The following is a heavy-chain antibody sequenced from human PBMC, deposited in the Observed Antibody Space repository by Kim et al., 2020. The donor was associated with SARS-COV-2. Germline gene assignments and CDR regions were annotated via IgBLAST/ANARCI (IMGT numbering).Heavy chain of an antibody. Sequence: GGSLRLSCAASGFTFSSYSMNWVRQAPGKRLEWVSSISSSSYIYYADSVKGRFTISRDNAKNSLYLQMNSLRAEDTAVYYCARDIQVGATRLGSAFDIWG. CDR3: ARDIQVGATRLGSAFDI. CDR1: GFTFSSYS. J-gene: IGHJ3*02. V-gene: IGHV3-21*01. CDR2: ISSSSYI. D-gene: IGHD1-26*01.